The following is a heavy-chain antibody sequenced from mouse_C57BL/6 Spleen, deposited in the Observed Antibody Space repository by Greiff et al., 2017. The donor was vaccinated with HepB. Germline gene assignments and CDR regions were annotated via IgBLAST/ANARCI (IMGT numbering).Heavy chain of an antibody. J-gene: IGHJ2*01. CDR2: ISSGCSTI. CDR1: GFTFSDYG. CDR3: ASRTGNYFDY. D-gene: IGHD4-1*01. Sequence: EVKLMESGGGLVKSGGSLKLSCAASGFTFSDYGMHWVRQAPEKGLEWVAYISSGCSTIYYADTVKGRFTIFRDNAKNTLFLQMTSLRSEDTAMYYCASRTGNYFDYWGQGTTLTVSS. V-gene: IGHV5-17*01.